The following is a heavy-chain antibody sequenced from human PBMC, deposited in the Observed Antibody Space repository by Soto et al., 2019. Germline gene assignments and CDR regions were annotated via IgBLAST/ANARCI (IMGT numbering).Heavy chain of an antibody. Sequence: PGGSLRLSCAASGFTFSSYDMHWVRQATGKGLEWVSAIGTAGDTYYPGSVKGRFTISRENAKNSLYLQMNSLRAGDTAVYYCARGYYCSSTSCYASSGEFDYWGQGTLVTVSS. D-gene: IGHD2-2*01. CDR2: IGTAGDT. CDR1: GFTFSSYD. V-gene: IGHV3-13*01. CDR3: ARGYYCSSTSCYASSGEFDY. J-gene: IGHJ4*02.